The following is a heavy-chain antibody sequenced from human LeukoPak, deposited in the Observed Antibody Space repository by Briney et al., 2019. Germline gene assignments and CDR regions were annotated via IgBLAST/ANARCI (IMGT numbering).Heavy chain of an antibody. CDR3: AHRPPGGYSYVFDY. CDR2: IYWDDEK. J-gene: IGHJ4*02. D-gene: IGHD5-18*01. CDR1: GFSLSTSGVG. V-gene: IGHV2-5*02. Sequence: KESGPTLVKPTQTLTLTCTFSGFSLSTSGVGVGWIRQPPGKALEWLALIYWDDEKRYSPSLKSRLTITKDTSKNQVVLTMTNMDPVDTATYYCAHRPPGGYSYVFDYWGQGTLVTVSS.